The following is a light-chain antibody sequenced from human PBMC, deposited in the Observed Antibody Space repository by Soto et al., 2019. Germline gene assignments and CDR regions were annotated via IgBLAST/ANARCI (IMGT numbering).Light chain of an antibody. V-gene: IGLV3-21*02. Sequence: SYELTQPPSVSVATGQTVRITCGGDKVGSRSVHCDQKRQCQAAVLVVYVDADRHSGIPEGASGSNSGNTATLTTSRFEAGDEADYYSHVWDNSAISVFGGGAKVTV. CDR1: KVGSRS. J-gene: IGLJ3*02. CDR2: VDA. CDR3: HVWDNSAISV.